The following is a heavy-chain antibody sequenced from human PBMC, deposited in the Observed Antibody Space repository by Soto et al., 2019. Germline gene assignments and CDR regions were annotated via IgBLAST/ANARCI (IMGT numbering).Heavy chain of an antibody. CDR1: GFTFNAYA. CDR2: IGGSGGNR. Sequence: ESGGGLVQPGGSLRLSCAASGFTFNAYAMTWVRQAPGKGLEWVSAIGGSGGNRYYADSVRGRFTISRDNSKDTADLQMNSLRVEDTAVYYCARVASDYINSVDNWGQGILVTVSS. V-gene: IGHV3-23*01. J-gene: IGHJ4*02. CDR3: ARVASDYINSVDN. D-gene: IGHD4-4*01.